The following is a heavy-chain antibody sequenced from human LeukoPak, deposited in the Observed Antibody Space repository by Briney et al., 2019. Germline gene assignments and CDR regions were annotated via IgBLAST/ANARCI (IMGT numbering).Heavy chain of an antibody. CDR2: INPNSGGT. CDR1: GYTFTSYG. CDR3: ARVYGSGSYYYYGMDV. V-gene: IGHV1-2*02. Sequence: ASVKVSCKASGYTFTSYGISWVRQAPGQGLEWMGWINPNSGGTNYAQKFQGRVTMTRDTSISTAYMELSRLRSDDTAVYYCARVYGSGSYYYYGMDVWGQGTTVTVSS. D-gene: IGHD3-10*01. J-gene: IGHJ6*02.